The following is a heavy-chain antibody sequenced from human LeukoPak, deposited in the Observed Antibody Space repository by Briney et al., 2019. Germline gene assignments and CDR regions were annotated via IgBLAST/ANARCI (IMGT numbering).Heavy chain of an antibody. V-gene: IGHV3-7*04. CDR2: IRQDGGEK. CDR3: ARGRADSGYSYFDN. Sequence: GGSLRLSCAASGFTFSSYWMSWVRQAPGKGLEWVANIRQDGGEKNYVDSVKGRFIISRDNAKNSLYLQMNSLRGDDTAVYYCARGRADSGYSYFDNWGQGTLVTASS. CDR1: GFTFSSYW. J-gene: IGHJ4*02. D-gene: IGHD3-22*01.